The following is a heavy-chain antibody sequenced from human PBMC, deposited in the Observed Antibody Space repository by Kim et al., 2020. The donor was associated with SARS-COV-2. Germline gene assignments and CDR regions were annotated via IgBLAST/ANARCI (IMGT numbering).Heavy chain of an antibody. CDR1: GGSFSGYY. CDR3: ARTKSGDSSGYYPPAFDY. D-gene: IGHD3-22*01. V-gene: IGHV4-34*01. Sequence: SETLSLTCAVYGGSFSGYYWSWIRQPPGKGLEWIGEINHSGSTNYNPSLKSRVTISVDTSKNQFSLKLSSVTAADTAVYYCARTKSGDSSGYYPPAFDYWGQGTLVTVSS. CDR2: INHSGST. J-gene: IGHJ4*02.